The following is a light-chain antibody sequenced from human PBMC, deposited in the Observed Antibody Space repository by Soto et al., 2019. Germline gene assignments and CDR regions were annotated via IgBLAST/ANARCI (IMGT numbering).Light chain of an antibody. CDR3: QSADSSGTSHVV. CDR2: KDS. CDR1: ALPKQY. V-gene: IGLV3-25*02. J-gene: IGLJ2*01. Sequence: SYELTQPPSVSVSPGQTARITCSGDALPKQYAYWYQQKPGQAPVLVIYKDSERPSGIPERFSGSSSGTTVTLTISGVQAEDEADYDCQSADSSGTSHVVFGGGTKLTVL.